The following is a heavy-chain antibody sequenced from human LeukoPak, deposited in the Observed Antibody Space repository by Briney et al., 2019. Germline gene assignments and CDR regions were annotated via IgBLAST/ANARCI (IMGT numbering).Heavy chain of an antibody. Sequence: ASVKVSCKASGYTFTSYGISWVRQAPGQGLEWMGWISTYNGKTNYAHKLQGRVTMTTDTSTSTAYMELRSLRSDDTAVYYCARGRAGTTVDYWGQGTLVTVSS. CDR3: ARGRAGTTVDY. V-gene: IGHV1-18*01. CDR2: ISTYNGKT. J-gene: IGHJ4*02. CDR1: GYTFTSYG. D-gene: IGHD1-1*01.